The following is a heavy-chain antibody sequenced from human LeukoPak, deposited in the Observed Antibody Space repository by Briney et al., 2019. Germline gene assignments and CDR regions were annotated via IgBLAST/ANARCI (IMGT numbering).Heavy chain of an antibody. CDR3: ARDILTGFDWFDP. CDR1: GFTFSSHW. V-gene: IGHV3-7*03. D-gene: IGHD3-9*01. Sequence: GGSLRLSCATSGFTFSSHWMSWVRQAPGKGLEWVANIKQDGSEKYYVDSVKGRFTISRDNAKNSLYLQMNSLRAEDTAVYYCARDILTGFDWFDPWGQGTLVTVSS. J-gene: IGHJ5*02. CDR2: IKQDGSEK.